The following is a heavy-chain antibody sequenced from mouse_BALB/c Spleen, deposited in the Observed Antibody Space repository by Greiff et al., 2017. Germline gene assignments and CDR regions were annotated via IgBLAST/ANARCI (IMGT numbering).Heavy chain of an antibody. D-gene: IGHD1-2*01. CDR3: ARGGITTATAY. CDR2: ISSGGST. Sequence: EVQLVESGGGLVKPGGSLKLSCAASGFTFSSYAMSWVRQTPEKRLEWVASISSGGSTYYPDSVKGRFTISRDNARNILYLQMSSLRSEDTAMYYCARGGITTATAYWGQGTLVIVSA. J-gene: IGHJ3*01. CDR1: GFTFSSYA. V-gene: IGHV5-6-5*01.